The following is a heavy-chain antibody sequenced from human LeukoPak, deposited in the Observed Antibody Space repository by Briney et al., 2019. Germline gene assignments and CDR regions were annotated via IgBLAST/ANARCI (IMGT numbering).Heavy chain of an antibody. CDR2: IPYSGTT. J-gene: IGHJ4*01. CDR3: VRAPGGYSYGELYYFDC. D-gene: IGHD5-18*01. V-gene: IGHV4-59*11. CDR1: GGSISSHY. Sequence: SETLSLTCTVSGGSISSHYCGWIRQPPGKGLEWIGYIPYSGTTNYNTSLKSRVTISVDTPKNQFSLTLSSVTAADTAVYYCVRAPGGYSYGELYYFDCGGQGTLVTVSS.